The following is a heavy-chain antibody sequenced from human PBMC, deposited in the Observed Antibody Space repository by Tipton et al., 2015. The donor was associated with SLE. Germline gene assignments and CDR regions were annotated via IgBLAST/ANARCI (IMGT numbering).Heavy chain of an antibody. CDR3: TTDTPMGQWLVPLGY. CDR1: GFTFSNAW. J-gene: IGHJ4*02. CDR2: IKSKTDGGTT. Sequence: QLVQSGGGLVKPGGSLRLSCAASGFTFSNAWMSWVRQAPGKGLEWVGRIKSKTDGGTTDYAAPVKGRFTISRDDSKNTLYLQMNSLKTEDTAVYYCTTDTPMGQWLVPLGYWGQGTLVTVSS. V-gene: IGHV3-15*01. D-gene: IGHD6-19*01.